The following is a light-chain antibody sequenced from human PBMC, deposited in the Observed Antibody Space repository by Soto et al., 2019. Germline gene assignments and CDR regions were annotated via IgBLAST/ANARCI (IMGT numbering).Light chain of an antibody. CDR3: SSYAGNNIVV. V-gene: IGLV2-8*01. CDR2: EVT. J-gene: IGLJ2*01. CDR1: SSDVGGYNY. Sequence: QSALTQPPSASGSPGQSVTISCTGTSSDVGGYNYVSWYQQHPGKAPKLMIYEVTKRLSGVPDRFSGSKSGDTASLTVSGLQAEDEADYYCSSYAGNNIVVFGGGTQLTVL.